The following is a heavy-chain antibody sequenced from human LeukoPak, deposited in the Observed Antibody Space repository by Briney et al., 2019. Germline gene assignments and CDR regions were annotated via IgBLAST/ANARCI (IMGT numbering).Heavy chain of an antibody. D-gene: IGHD4-11*01. Sequence: GGSLRLSCAASGFTFSSYEMNWVRQAPGKGLKWVSYISSGGSTIYYADSVKGRFTISRDNAKNSLYLQVNSLRAEDTAVYFCARDLRRLQFTPEGADYWGQGTLVTVSS. CDR1: GFTFSSYE. CDR3: ARDLRRLQFTPEGADY. V-gene: IGHV3-48*03. J-gene: IGHJ4*02. CDR2: ISSGGSTI.